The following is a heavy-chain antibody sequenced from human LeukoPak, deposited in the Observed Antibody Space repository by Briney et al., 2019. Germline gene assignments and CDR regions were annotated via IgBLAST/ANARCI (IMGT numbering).Heavy chain of an antibody. CDR3: ARGMTSIGY. J-gene: IGHJ4*02. V-gene: IGHV3-7*04. Sequence: PGGSLRLSCAASGFTFSSHWMSWIRQAPGKGLEWVASIKQDGSEIYYVDSVKGRFTISRDNAKNSLYLQMNGLRAEDTAVYYCARGMTSIGYWGQGTLVTVSS. CDR2: IKQDGSEI. CDR1: GFTFSSHW. D-gene: IGHD2-21*02.